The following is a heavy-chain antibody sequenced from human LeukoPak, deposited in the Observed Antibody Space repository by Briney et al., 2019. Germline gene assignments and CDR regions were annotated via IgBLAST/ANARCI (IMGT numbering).Heavy chain of an antibody. CDR3: ARDSSNAGWFDP. CDR1: GFTFGDYA. V-gene: IGHV3-49*03. D-gene: IGHD4-11*01. Sequence: GGSLRLSCTASGFTFGDYAVSWFRQAPGKGLEWVGFIRVKTFDETTEYAASVQGRFTISRDDSKSVAYLQMSSLNTGDTAVYYCARDSSNAGWFDPWGQGTLVTVSS. CDR2: IRVKTFDETT. J-gene: IGHJ5*02.